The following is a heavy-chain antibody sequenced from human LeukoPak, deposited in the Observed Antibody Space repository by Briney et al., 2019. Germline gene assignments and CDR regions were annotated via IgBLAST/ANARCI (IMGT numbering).Heavy chain of an antibody. CDR1: GYTFTSYG. D-gene: IGHD2-15*01. CDR2: ISAYNGNT. J-gene: IGHJ4*02. Sequence: ASVKVSCKASGYTFTSYGISWVQQAPGQGLEWMGWISAYNGNTNYAQKLQGRVTMTTDTSTSTAYMELRSLRSDDTAVYYCATHRGTPMVQVPIDYWGQGTLVTVSS. CDR3: ATHRGTPMVQVPIDY. V-gene: IGHV1-18*01.